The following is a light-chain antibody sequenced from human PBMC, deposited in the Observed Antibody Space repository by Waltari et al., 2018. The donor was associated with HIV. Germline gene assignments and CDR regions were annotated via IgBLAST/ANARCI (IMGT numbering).Light chain of an antibody. J-gene: IGKJ2*01. CDR1: QNIGRS. V-gene: IGKV1-12*01. CDR2: EAS. Sequence: IQMTQSPSSVSVFVGGGVSIRCRASQNIGRSLAWYQLKPGKAPKLLVYEASRLNDGVPARFHATGSKSNFTLDINNLQSEDFAFYVCQQATSVPHTFG. CDR3: QQATSVPHT.